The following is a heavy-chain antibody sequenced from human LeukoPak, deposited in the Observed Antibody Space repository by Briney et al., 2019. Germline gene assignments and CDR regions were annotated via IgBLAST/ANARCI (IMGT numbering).Heavy chain of an antibody. V-gene: IGHV3-21*01. CDR1: GFTFSSYA. CDR2: ISSSSSYI. D-gene: IGHD1-7*01. CDR3: ARGRTGTTSYFQH. Sequence: AGGSLRLSCAASGFTFSSYAMNWVRQAPGKELEWVSSISSSSSYIYYADSVKGRFTISRDNAKNSLYLQMNSLRAEDTAVYYCARGRTGTTSYFQHWGQGTLVTVSA. J-gene: IGHJ1*01.